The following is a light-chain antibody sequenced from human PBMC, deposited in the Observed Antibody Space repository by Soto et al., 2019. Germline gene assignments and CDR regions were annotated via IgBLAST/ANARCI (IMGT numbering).Light chain of an antibody. CDR2: DAS. V-gene: IGKV1-5*01. J-gene: IGKJ1*01. CDR3: QQFNSYSRT. CDR1: QTISTW. Sequence: DIQMTQSPSTLSASVGDRVTITCRASQTISTWLAWYQQRPGKAPKILIYDASSLESGVPSRFSGSGSGTDFTLTISSLQPDDFATYYCQQFNSYSRTFGLGTKVEIK.